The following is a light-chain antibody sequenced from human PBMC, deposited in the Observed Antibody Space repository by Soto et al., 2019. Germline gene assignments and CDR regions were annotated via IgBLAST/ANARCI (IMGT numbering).Light chain of an antibody. Sequence: EIPMTQSPATLSVSPGERVTLSCRASQTISSSSLAWYQQKGGQAPRLLIYGASSRATGIPDRFSGSGSGTDFTLTVSRLEPEDFAIYYCQQYGYLGTFGPGTKVDIK. CDR1: QTISSSS. V-gene: IGKV3-20*01. CDR2: GAS. J-gene: IGKJ3*01. CDR3: QQYGYLGT.